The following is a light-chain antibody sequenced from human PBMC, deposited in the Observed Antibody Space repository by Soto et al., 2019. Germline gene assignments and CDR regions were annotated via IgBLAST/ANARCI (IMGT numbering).Light chain of an antibody. CDR3: SSYTSIISYV. CDR1: SSDVGGYNY. CDR2: DVS. V-gene: IGLV2-14*01. Sequence: QSALTQPASVSGSPGQSITIFCTGTSSDVGGYNYVSWYQQHPGKAPKLMIYDVSNRPSGVSNRFSGSKSGNTASLTISGLQAEDEADYYCSSYTSIISYVFGTGTKVTVL. J-gene: IGLJ1*01.